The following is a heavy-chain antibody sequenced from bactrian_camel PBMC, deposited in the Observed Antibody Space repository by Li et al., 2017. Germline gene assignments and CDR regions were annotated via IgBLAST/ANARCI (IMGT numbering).Heavy chain of an antibody. Sequence: HVQLVESGGGSVQAGGSLRLSCVFRDRYKCMGRFRQAPGKEREGIATISALYFDGDGTYYADSVKGRFTISQDNSKNALYLQMNALKPEDTAVYYCAARSPCRLWLGNDESSEYNHWGQGTQVTVS. CDR1: RDRYKC. V-gene: IGHV3S54*01. D-gene: IGHD1*01. CDR3: AARSPCRLWLGNDESSEYNH. J-gene: IGHJ4*01. CDR2: ISALYFDGDGT.